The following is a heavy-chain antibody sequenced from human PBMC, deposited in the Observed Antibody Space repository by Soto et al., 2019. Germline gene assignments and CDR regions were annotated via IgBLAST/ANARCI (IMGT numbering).Heavy chain of an antibody. CDR3: ARDLEGGIWVRYYYGMDV. J-gene: IGHJ6*02. V-gene: IGHV3-33*01. D-gene: IGHD1-26*01. Sequence: QVQLVESGGGVVQPGRSLRLSCAASGFTFSSYGMHWVRQAPGKGLEWVAVIWYDGSNKYYADSVKGRFTISRDNSKNTLYLQMSSLRAEDTAVYYCARDLEGGIWVRYYYGMDVWGQGTTVTVSS. CDR1: GFTFSSYG. CDR2: IWYDGSNK.